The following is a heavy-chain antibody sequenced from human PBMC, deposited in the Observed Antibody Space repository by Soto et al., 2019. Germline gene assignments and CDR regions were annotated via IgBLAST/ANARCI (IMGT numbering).Heavy chain of an antibody. J-gene: IGHJ6*02. CDR2: IYSGGST. D-gene: IGHD4-17*01. Sequence: GGSLRLSCAASGFTVSSNYMSWVRQAPGKGLEWVSVIYSGGSTYYADSVKGRFTISRDNSKNTLYLQMNSLRAEDTAVYYCAADYGDYVYGMDVWGQGTTVTVSS. CDR3: AADYGDYVYGMDV. CDR1: GFTVSSNY. V-gene: IGHV3-53*01.